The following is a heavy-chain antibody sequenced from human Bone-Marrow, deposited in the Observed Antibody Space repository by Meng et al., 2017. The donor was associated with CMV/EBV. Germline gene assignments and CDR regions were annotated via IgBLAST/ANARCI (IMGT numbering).Heavy chain of an antibody. D-gene: IGHD2-15*01. J-gene: IGHJ5*02. CDR2: MNPNSGNT. V-gene: IGHV1-8*02. Sequence: ASVKVSCKASGYIFTSYGISWVRQAPGQGLEWMGWMNPNSGNTGYAQKFQGRVTMTRNTSISTAYMELSSLRSEDTAVYYCARGSACSGGSCYPGDWFDPWGQGTLVTVSS. CDR1: GYIFTSYG. CDR3: ARGSACSGGSCYPGDWFDP.